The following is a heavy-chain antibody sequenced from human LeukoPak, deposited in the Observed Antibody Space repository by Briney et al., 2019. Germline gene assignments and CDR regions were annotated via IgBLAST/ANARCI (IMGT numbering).Heavy chain of an antibody. J-gene: IGHJ4*02. Sequence: GGSLRLSCAASGFSVSNNFMSWVRQAPGKGLEWVSVIYSDGSTYYADSVKGRFTISRDNSKNTLYLQVNSLRAEDTAVYYRAGVKMTTFDYWGQGTLVTVSS. V-gene: IGHV3-66*01. D-gene: IGHD5-24*01. CDR3: AGVKMTTFDY. CDR1: GFSVSNNF. CDR2: IYSDGST.